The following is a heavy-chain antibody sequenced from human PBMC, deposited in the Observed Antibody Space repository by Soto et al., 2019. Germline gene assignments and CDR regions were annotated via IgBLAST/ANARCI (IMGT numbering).Heavy chain of an antibody. J-gene: IGHJ4*02. D-gene: IGHD2-15*01. CDR2: IYYSGST. Sequence: SETLSLTFTVSGGSISSSSYYWGWIRQPPGKGLEWIGYIYYSGSTYYNPSLKSRVTISVDTSKNQFSLKLSSVTAADTAVYYCARLCSGGSCHRAPSDYWGQGTLVTVSS. CDR1: GGSISSSSYY. CDR3: ARLCSGGSCHRAPSDY. V-gene: IGHV4-39*01.